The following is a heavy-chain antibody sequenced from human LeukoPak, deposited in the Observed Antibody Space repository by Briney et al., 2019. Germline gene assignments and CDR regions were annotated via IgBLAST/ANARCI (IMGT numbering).Heavy chain of an antibody. V-gene: IGHV3-30*09. J-gene: IGHJ6*02. CDR1: GFTFSSYA. CDR2: ISYDGSNK. CDR3: ARGNDPSSSWYRGYYYGMDV. D-gene: IGHD6-13*01. Sequence: PGRSLRLSCAASGFTFSSYAMHWVRQAPGKGLEWVAVISYDGSNKYYADSVKGRFAISRDNSKNTLYLQMNSLRAEDTAVYYCARGNDPSSSWYRGYYYGMDVWGQGTTVTVSS.